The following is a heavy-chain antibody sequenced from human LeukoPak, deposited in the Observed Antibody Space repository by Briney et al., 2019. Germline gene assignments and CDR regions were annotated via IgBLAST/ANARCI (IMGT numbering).Heavy chain of an antibody. CDR2: IYYSGSI. Sequence: SQSLCLTRAVSGGSISRGDDYWSWVRQPPGKGLEWIGYIYYSGSIYYNPSLKSRITISVDTSKNQFSLKLSSVTAADTAVYYCARTLRSNWFDPWGQGTLVTVSS. J-gene: IGHJ5*02. CDR1: GGSISRGDDY. V-gene: IGHV4-30-4*01. CDR3: ARTLRSNWFDP. D-gene: IGHD2/OR15-2a*01.